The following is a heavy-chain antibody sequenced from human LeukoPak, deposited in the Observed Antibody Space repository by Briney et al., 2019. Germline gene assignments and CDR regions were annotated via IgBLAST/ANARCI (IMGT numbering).Heavy chain of an antibody. Sequence: GGSLRLSCAASGFTFSTYSMNWVRQAPGKGLEWGSYISGGSSSIYYADSVKGRFTISRDNAESSLYLQMNSLRDEDTAVYYCARDSAYGSGSYTFDYWGQGTLVTVSS. CDR2: ISGGSSSI. V-gene: IGHV3-48*02. CDR3: ARDSAYGSGSYTFDY. CDR1: GFTFSTYS. D-gene: IGHD3-10*01. J-gene: IGHJ4*02.